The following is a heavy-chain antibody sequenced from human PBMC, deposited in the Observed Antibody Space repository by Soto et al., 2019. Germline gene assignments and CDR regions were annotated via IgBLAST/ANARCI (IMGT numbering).Heavy chain of an antibody. CDR3: TRGPRPISTGTGAY. J-gene: IGHJ4*02. CDR2: IYNDGTYS. V-gene: IGHV3-74*01. CDR1: GFIFKMYW. Sequence: SLRLSCAASGFIFKMYWMHWVRQSPGKGLVWISRIYNDGTYSDYADSVRGRFTISRDNVNDTLYLQMNNLRAEDSGLYYCTRGPRPISTGTGAYWGQGTQVTVSS. D-gene: IGHD3-10*01.